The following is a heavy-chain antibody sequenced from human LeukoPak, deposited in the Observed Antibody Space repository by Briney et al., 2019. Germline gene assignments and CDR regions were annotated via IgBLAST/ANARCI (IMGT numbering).Heavy chain of an antibody. Sequence: SETLSLTCPVSGGSISSSSYYWGWIRQPPGKGLAWIWSIYHSGSTYYNPSLTSRVTISVDTSKNQFSLKLSSVTAADMAVYYCTRHQWWLAPRNFDYWGQGTLVTVSS. J-gene: IGHJ4*02. D-gene: IGHD2-8*01. CDR1: GGSISSSSYY. CDR2: IYHSGST. CDR3: TRHQWWLAPRNFDY. V-gene: IGHV4-39*01.